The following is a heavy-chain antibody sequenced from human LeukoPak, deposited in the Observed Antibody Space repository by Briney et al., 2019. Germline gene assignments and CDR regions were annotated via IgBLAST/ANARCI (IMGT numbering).Heavy chain of an antibody. J-gene: IGHJ4*02. CDR1: GFAVSSNY. Sequence: GGSLTLSCSASGFAVSSNYMSWVRQAPGKGLEWVSVIYGGATTSYVESVKGRLTISSDNSKNTLYLQMDSLRAEDTAVYYCAGGSSSWSSDYWGQGTLVTVS. CDR3: AGGSSSWSSDY. D-gene: IGHD6-13*01. CDR2: IYGGATT. V-gene: IGHV3-66*01.